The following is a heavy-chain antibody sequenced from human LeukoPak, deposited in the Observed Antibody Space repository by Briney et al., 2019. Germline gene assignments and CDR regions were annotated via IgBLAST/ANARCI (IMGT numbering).Heavy chain of an antibody. J-gene: IGHJ5*02. D-gene: IGHD2-2*01. CDR1: GGSISSGGYY. CDR2: IYHSGST. Sequence: SETLSLTCTVSGGSISSGGYYWSWIRQPPGKGLEWIGYIYHSGSTYYNPSLKSRVTISVDRSKNQFSLKLSSVTAADTAVYYCARVRYCSSTSCSTFDPWGQGTLVTVSS. CDR3: ARVRYCSSTSCSTFDP. V-gene: IGHV4-30-2*01.